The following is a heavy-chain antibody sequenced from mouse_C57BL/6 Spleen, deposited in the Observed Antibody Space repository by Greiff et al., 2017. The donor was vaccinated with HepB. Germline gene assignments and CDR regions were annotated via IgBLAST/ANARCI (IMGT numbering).Heavy chain of an antibody. J-gene: IGHJ2*01. D-gene: IGHD1-1*01. Sequence: EVQLVESGGGLVKPGGSLKLSCAASGFTFSSYAMSWVRQTPEKRLEWVATISDGGSYTYYPDNVKGRFTISRDNAKNNLYLQMSHLKSEDTAMYYCARDRGYYGSSYFDYWGQGTTLTVSS. CDR2: ISDGGSYT. V-gene: IGHV5-4*01. CDR3: ARDRGYYGSSYFDY. CDR1: GFTFSSYA.